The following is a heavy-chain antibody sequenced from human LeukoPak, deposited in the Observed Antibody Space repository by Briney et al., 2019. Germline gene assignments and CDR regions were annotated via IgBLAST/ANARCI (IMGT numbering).Heavy chain of an antibody. D-gene: IGHD3-22*01. CDR3: ARGGRGSAAVVAPRSFDI. J-gene: IGHJ3*02. Sequence: PGGSLRLSCAASGFTFSSYAMSWVRQAPGKGLEWVSTISGGGDNTYYTDSVKGRFTISRDNSKNTLYLQMNSLRAEDSALYYCARGGRGSAAVVAPRSFDIWGQGTMVTVSS. CDR1: GFTFSSYA. V-gene: IGHV3-23*01. CDR2: ISGGGDNT.